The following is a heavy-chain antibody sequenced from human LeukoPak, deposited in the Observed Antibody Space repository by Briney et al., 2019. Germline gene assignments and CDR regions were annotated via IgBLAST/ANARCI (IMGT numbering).Heavy chain of an antibody. CDR2: IIPIFGTA. V-gene: IGHV1-69*01. CDR1: GGTFSSYA. J-gene: IGHJ6*02. D-gene: IGHD2-2*01. Sequence: GSSVKVSCKASGGTFSSYAISWVRQAPGQGLEWMGGIIPIFGTANHAQKFQGRVTITADESTSTAYMELSSLRSEDTAVYYCARGPAANHYYYGMDVWGQGTTVTVSS. CDR3: ARGPAANHYYYGMDV.